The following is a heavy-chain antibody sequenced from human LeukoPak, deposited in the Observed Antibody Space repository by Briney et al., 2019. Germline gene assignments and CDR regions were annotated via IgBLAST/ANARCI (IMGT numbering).Heavy chain of an antibody. D-gene: IGHD3-22*01. V-gene: IGHV4-34*01. J-gene: IGHJ3*02. CDR2: INHRGSS. Sequence: SETLSLTCAISGGSFSGYYWSWIRQPPGKGLEWIGEINHRGSSNYNPSLKSRITISVDTSKNQFSLRLSSMTAADTAVYYCARVGVDSSGYYYVNAFDIWGQGTMVTVSS. CDR3: ARVGVDSSGYYYVNAFDI. CDR1: GGSFSGYY.